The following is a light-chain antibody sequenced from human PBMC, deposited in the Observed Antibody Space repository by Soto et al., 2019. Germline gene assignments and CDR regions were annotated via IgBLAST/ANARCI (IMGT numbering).Light chain of an antibody. V-gene: IGKV3-15*01. J-gene: IGKJ5*01. CDR1: QSLSSN. CDR3: KQYNNWPPIT. Sequence: EIVMTQSPATLSVSPGERATLSCRASQSLSSNLAWYQQKPGQAPTLLIYGASTRATGIPARFSGSGSGTEFTLTISSLQSEDFAVYYCKQYNNWPPITFGQGTRLEIK. CDR2: GAS.